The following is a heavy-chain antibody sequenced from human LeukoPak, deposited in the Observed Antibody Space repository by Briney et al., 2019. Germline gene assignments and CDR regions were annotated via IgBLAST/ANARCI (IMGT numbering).Heavy chain of an antibody. V-gene: IGHV1-69*13. Sequence: SVKLSWKASGGTFSNYAISWVRQAPGQGLEWMGAIIPIFGTTNYAQNFQGRVTITADESTSTAYMELSSLRSEDTAVYYCARILSSSWYEYFHHWGQGTLVTVSS. CDR3: ARILSSSWYEYFHH. D-gene: IGHD6-19*01. J-gene: IGHJ1*01. CDR2: IIPIFGTT. CDR1: GGTFSNYA.